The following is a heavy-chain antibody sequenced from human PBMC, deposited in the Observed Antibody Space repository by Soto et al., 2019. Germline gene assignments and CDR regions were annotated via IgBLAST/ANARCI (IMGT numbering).Heavy chain of an antibody. CDR1: GFTFSSYW. V-gene: IGHV3-7*05. CDR3: ARAPIPNDYYYYYYGMDV. J-gene: IGHJ6*02. CDR2: IKQDGSEK. D-gene: IGHD5-12*01. Sequence: EVQLVESGGGLVQPGGSLRLSCAASGFTFSSYWMSWVRQAPGKGLEWVANIKQDGSEKYYVDSVKGRFTISRDNAKNSLYLQMNSLRAEDTAVYYWARAPIPNDYYYYYYGMDVWGQGTTVTVSS.